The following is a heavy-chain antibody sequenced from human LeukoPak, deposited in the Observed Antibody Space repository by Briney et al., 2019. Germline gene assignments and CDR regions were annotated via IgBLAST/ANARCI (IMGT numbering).Heavy chain of an antibody. D-gene: IGHD4-17*01. J-gene: IGHJ4*02. CDR3: TTATVTTLFDY. CDR2: KTDGGTT. V-gene: IGHV3-15*01. CDR1: GFTFSNAW. Sequence: PGGSLRLSCAASGFTFSNAWMSWVRQAPGKGLEWVGRKTDGGTTDYAAPVKGRFTIPRDDSKNALYLQMNSLKTEDTAVYYCTTATVTTLFDYWGQGTLVTVSS.